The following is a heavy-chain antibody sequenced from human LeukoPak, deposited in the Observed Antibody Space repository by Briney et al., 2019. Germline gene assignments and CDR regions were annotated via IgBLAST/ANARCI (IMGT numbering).Heavy chain of an antibody. Sequence: PGGSLRLSCAASGFTFSSYWMSWVRQAPGKGLESVANIKQGGSDKYYVDSVKGRFTISRDNAKNSLYLQMNSLRVEDTAVYYCARLMTMPSFDYWGQGTLVTVSS. V-gene: IGHV3-7*03. CDR2: IKQGGSDK. D-gene: IGHD4/OR15-4a*01. J-gene: IGHJ4*02. CDR1: GFTFSSYW. CDR3: ARLMTMPSFDY.